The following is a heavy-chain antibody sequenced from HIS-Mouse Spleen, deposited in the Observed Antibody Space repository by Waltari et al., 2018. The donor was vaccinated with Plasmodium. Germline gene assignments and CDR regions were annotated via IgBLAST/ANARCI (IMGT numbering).Heavy chain of an antibody. Sequence: QVQLVESGGGVVQPGRSLRLSCAASGFTFSSYGMHWVRQAPGKGLEWVAVISYDGSNKYYADSVKGRFTISRDNSKNTLYQQMNSLRAEDTAVYYWARDRRSSSWYVDYWGQGTLVTVSS. D-gene: IGHD6-13*01. J-gene: IGHJ4*02. CDR1: GFTFSSYG. V-gene: IGHV3-30*03. CDR3: ARDRRSSSWYVDY. CDR2: ISYDGSNK.